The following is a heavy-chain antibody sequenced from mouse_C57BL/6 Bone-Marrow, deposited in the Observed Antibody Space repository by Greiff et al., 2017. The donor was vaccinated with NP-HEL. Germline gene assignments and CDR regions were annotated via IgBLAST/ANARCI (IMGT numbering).Heavy chain of an antibody. J-gene: IGHJ2*01. CDR2: IDPETDGT. Sequence: QVQLKESGAELVRPGASVTLSCKASGYTFTDYEMHWVKQTPVHGLEWIGAIDPETDGTAYNQKFKGKAILTAAQSSSTAYMELRSLTSEDSAVYYCTRGEDYYGSSYVGFDYWGQGTTLTVSS. CDR1: GYTFTDYE. D-gene: IGHD1-1*01. CDR3: TRGEDYYGSSYVGFDY. V-gene: IGHV1-15*01.